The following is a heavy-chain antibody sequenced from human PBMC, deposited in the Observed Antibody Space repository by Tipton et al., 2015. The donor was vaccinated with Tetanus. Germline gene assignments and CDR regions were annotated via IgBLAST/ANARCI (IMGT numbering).Heavy chain of an antibody. J-gene: IGHJ5*02. CDR3: ARDSEISRWELPPDNWFDP. V-gene: IGHV1-2*02. CDR2: INPNSGGT. D-gene: IGHD1-26*01. Sequence: QVQLVQSGAEVKKPGASVKVSCKASGYTFTGYYMHWVRQAPGQGLEWMGWINPNSGGTNYAQKFQGRVTMTRDTSISTAYMGLSRLRSDDTAVYYCARDSEISRWELPPDNWFDPWGQGTLVTVSS. CDR1: GYTFTGYY.